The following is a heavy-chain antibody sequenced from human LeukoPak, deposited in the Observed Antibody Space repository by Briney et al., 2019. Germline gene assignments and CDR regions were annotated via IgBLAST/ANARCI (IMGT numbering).Heavy chain of an antibody. CDR3: ARHPPGGYSYQKGNWFDP. CDR1: GYTFTSYD. CDR2: MNPNRGNT. Sequence: ASVKVSCKASGYTFTSYDINWGRQATGQGLGWMGWMNPNRGNTGYSQKFQGRVTMTRNTSISTAYMELSSLRSEDTAVYYCARHPPGGYSYQKGNWFDPWGQGTLVTVSS. V-gene: IGHV1-8*01. D-gene: IGHD5-18*01. J-gene: IGHJ5*02.